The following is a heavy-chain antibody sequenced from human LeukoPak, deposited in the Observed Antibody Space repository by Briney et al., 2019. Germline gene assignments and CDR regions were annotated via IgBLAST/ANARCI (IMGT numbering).Heavy chain of an antibody. CDR3: AKDSRLYSSTDY. J-gene: IGHJ4*02. D-gene: IGHD6-13*01. V-gene: IGHV3-23*01. CDR1: GFTFSSYA. CDR2: ISGSGGST. Sequence: GGPLRLSCAASGFTFSSYAMSWVRQAPGKGLEWVSAISGSGGSTYYADSVKGRFTIYRDNSKNTLYLQMNSLRAEDTAVYYCAKDSRLYSSTDYWGQGTLVTVSS.